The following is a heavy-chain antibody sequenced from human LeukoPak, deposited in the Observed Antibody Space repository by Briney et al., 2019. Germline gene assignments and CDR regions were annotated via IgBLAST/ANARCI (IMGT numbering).Heavy chain of an antibody. CDR3: VRDRFCSGGTCYPAPQTY. CDR2: INPDGSDT. Sequence: GGSLRLSCRASGFTFSLYWLTWVRQAPGRGLEWVANINPDGSDTFSVDSVKGRFTISRDNAKNSLYLQLDNLRVEDTAVYYSVRDRFCSGGTCYPAPQTYWGQGTPVTVSS. D-gene: IGHD2-15*01. J-gene: IGHJ4*02. V-gene: IGHV3-7*04. CDR1: GFTFSLYW.